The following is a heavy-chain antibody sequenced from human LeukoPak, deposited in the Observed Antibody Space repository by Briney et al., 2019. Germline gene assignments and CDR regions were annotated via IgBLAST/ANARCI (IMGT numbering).Heavy chain of an antibody. CDR2: ISYDGSNK. Sequence: GGSLRLSRAASGFTFSSYAMHWVRQAPGKGLEWVAVISYDGSNKYYADSVKGRFTISRDNSKNTLYLQMNSLRAEDTAVYYCARDPYDSSGYHFDYWGQGTLVTVSS. CDR3: ARDPYDSSGYHFDY. CDR1: GFTFSSYA. D-gene: IGHD3-22*01. J-gene: IGHJ4*02. V-gene: IGHV3-30-3*01.